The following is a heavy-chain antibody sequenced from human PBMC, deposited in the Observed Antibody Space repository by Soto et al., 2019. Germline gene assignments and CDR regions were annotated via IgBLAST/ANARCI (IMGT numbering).Heavy chain of an antibody. J-gene: IGHJ5*02. Sequence: DTLSLTWTVSGGSISSTIYYWAWIRQSPGKGLEWIGSIYYSGSTYYNPSLKSRVTISVDTSKNQFSLKLRSVTAADTAVYYCARQGIENWFDPWGQGTLV. CDR3: ARQGIENWFDP. CDR1: GGSISSTIYY. D-gene: IGHD2-21*01. V-gene: IGHV4-39*01. CDR2: IYYSGST.